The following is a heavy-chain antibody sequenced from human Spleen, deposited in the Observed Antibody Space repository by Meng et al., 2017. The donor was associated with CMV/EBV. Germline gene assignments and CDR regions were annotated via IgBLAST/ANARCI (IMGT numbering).Heavy chain of an antibody. CDR3: ARAVGADIVVVPAARPGDY. CDR1: GGSISSYY. V-gene: IGHV4-59*01. Sequence: SETLSLTCIVSGGSISSYYWSWIRQPPGKGLEWIGYIYYSGSTNYNPSLKSRVTISVDTSKNQFSLKLSSVTAADTAVYYCARAVGADIVVVPAARPGDYWGQGTLVTVSS. J-gene: IGHJ4*02. CDR2: IYYSGST. D-gene: IGHD2-2*02.